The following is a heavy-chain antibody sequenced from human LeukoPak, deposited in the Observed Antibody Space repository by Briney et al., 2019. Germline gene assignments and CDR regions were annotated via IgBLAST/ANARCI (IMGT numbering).Heavy chain of an antibody. D-gene: IGHD3-16*02. J-gene: IGHJ4*02. CDR2: IIPIFGTA. Sequence: SVKVSCKASGGTFSSYAISWVRQAPGQGLEWMGRIIPIFGTANYAQKFQGRVTITTDESTSTAYMELSSLRSEDTAVYYCARDPGVDYDYVWGSYRSAYQFDYWGQGTLVTVS. CDR3: ARDPGVDYDYVWGSYRSAYQFDY. CDR1: GGTFSSYA. V-gene: IGHV1-69*05.